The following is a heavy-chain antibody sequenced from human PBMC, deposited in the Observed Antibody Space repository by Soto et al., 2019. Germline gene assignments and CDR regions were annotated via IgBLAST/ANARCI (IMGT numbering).Heavy chain of an antibody. CDR1: GYTFTSYD. D-gene: IGHD6-13*01. CDR2: MNPNSGNT. Sequence: QVQLVQSGAEVKKSGASVKVSCKASGYTFTSYDINWVRQATGQGLEWMGWMNPNSGNTGYAQKFEGRVNMTRNTSISTAYMELSSLRYEDTAVYYCARETSAAGTGWFDPWGQGTLVTVSS. J-gene: IGHJ5*02. CDR3: ARETSAAGTGWFDP. V-gene: IGHV1-8*01.